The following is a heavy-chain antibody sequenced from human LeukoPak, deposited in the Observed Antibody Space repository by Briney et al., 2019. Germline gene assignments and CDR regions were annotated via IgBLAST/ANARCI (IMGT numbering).Heavy chain of an antibody. D-gene: IGHD3-16*02. CDR1: GFTFDDYG. Sequence: PGGSLRLSCAASGFTFDDYGMSWVRQAPGKGLEWVSGINWNGGSTGYADSVKGRFTISGDNAKNSLYLQMNSLRAEDTALYYCASGVYDYVWGSYRYAPRDAFDIWGQGTMVTVSS. CDR3: ASGVYDYVWGSYRYAPRDAFDI. CDR2: INWNGGST. J-gene: IGHJ3*02. V-gene: IGHV3-20*04.